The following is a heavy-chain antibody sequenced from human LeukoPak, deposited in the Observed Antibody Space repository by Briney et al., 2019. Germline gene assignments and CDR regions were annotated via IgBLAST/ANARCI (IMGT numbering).Heavy chain of an antibody. CDR2: ISVYNGNT. CDR3: ARDVYAKVTSVTTVGY. V-gene: IGHV1-18*01. D-gene: IGHD4-17*01. CDR1: AYTFIDYG. Sequence: ASVKLSCKASAYTFIDYGFRWVRQAPGQGLEWLGWISVYNGNTRYAQKFQDRVTMTTDTSTNTAYLELRSLRSDDTAVYYCARDVYAKVTSVTTVGYWGQGTLVSVSS. J-gene: IGHJ4*02.